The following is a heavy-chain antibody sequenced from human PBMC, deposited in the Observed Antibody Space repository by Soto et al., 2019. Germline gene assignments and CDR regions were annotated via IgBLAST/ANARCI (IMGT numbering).Heavy chain of an antibody. CDR3: ARDSYYHSSSGYYVFDY. CDR1: GYTFTSYY. D-gene: IGHD3-22*01. Sequence: ASVKVSCKASGYTFTSYYMHWVRQAPGQGLEWMGIINPSGGSTSYAQKFQGRVTMTRDTSTSTVYMELSSLRSEDTAVYYCARDSYYHSSSGYYVFDYWGQGTLVTVSS. V-gene: IGHV1-46*01. CDR2: INPSGGST. J-gene: IGHJ4*02.